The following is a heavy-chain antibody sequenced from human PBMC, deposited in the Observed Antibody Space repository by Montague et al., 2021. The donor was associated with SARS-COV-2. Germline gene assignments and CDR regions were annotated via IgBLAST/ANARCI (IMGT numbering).Heavy chain of an antibody. D-gene: IGHD3-10*01. CDR1: GGPIASGGYS. Sequence: TLSLTCAVSGGPIASGGYSWTWIRQPPGKGLQWIGYIHHSGSTYYNPSLRSRVTISVERSKKRFSLKLTFVTAADTAVYFCAKSRITMVQGIYDSFDVWGRGTVVTISS. CDR3: AKSRITMVQGIYDSFDV. V-gene: IGHV4-30-2*01. CDR2: IHHSGST. J-gene: IGHJ3*01.